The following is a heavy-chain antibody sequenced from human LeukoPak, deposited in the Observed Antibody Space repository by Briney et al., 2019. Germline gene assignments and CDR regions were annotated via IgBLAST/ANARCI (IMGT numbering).Heavy chain of an antibody. CDR3: ATLVSGINY. V-gene: IGHV1-2*06. CDR2: INPKTGSS. Sequence: ASVKVSCKASGYTFTGYYMHWVRQAPGQGLEWLGRINPKTGSSNYAQNFQGRVTMTSDTSTTTAYMELSSLNSDDTAVYYCATLVSGINYWGQGTLVTVSS. J-gene: IGHJ4*02. CDR1: GYTFTGYY. D-gene: IGHD1-20*01.